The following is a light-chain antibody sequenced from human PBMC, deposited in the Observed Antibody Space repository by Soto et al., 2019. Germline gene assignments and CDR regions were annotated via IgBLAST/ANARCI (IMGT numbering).Light chain of an antibody. CDR1: QSVTGSY. CDR2: DAS. J-gene: IGKJ4*01. Sequence: LTHSPCTLSLYPGERATLSCRAIQSVTGSYLAWYQQKPGQAPRLLIYDASNRATGTPDRFSGSGSGTDFALTISRLEPEDFAVYYCQQYGNSTPVTFGGGTKVDIK. V-gene: IGKV3-20*01. CDR3: QQYGNSTPVT.